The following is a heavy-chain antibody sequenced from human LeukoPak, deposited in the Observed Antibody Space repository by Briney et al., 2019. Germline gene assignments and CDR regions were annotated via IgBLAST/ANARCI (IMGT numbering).Heavy chain of an antibody. J-gene: IGHJ4*02. V-gene: IGHV3-48*03. CDR3: AVPRYNWNYVFDS. CDR1: GFTFSSYE. D-gene: IGHD1-7*01. Sequence: GGSLRLSCAASGFTFSSYEMNWVRQAPGKGLEWVSYISSSGSTIYYADSVKGRFTISRDNAKNSLYLQMNSLRAEDTAMYYCAVPRYNWNYVFDSWGQGTLVTVSS. CDR2: ISSSGSTI.